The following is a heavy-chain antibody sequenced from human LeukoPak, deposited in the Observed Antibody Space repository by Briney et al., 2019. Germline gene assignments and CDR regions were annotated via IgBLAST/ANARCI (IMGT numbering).Heavy chain of an antibody. CDR1: GFTVSSNY. D-gene: IGHD4-17*01. V-gene: IGHV3-53*01. CDR3: ARGLTVTAFDY. Sequence: GGSLRPSCAASGFTVSSNYMSWVREAPGKGLEWVSVIYSGGSTYYADSVKGRFTISRDNSKNTLYLQMNSLRAEDTAVYYCARGLTVTAFDYWGQGTLVTVSS. CDR2: IYSGGST. J-gene: IGHJ4*02.